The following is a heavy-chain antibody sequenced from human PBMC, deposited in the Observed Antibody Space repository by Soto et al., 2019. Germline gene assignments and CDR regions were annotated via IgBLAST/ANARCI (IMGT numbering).Heavy chain of an antibody. Sequence: SETLSLPCAVYGRSFSGYYWSWIRQPPGKGLEWIEEINHSGSTNYNPSLKSRVTISVDTSKNWFSLKLSSVTAADTAVDYCASVVDTAMGFFDYWGRGSLVTVSS. CDR3: ASVVDTAMGFFDY. V-gene: IGHV4-34*01. D-gene: IGHD5-18*01. J-gene: IGHJ4*02. CDR2: INHSGST. CDR1: GRSFSGYY.